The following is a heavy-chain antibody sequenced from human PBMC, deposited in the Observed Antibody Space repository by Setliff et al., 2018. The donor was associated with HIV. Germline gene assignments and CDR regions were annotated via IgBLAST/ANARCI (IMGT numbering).Heavy chain of an antibody. J-gene: IGHJ4*02. CDR1: GFTFTNYY. D-gene: IGHD5-18*01. Sequence: GASVKVSCKASGFTFTNYYIHWVRQAPGQGLEWMGIFNPTGGSTSYAQKFQGRVTMTSDMSTSTVYMELSSLRSEDTAVYFCARARTAMARFDYWGQGTLVTVSS. CDR3: ARARTAMARFDY. V-gene: IGHV1-46*01. CDR2: FNPTGGST.